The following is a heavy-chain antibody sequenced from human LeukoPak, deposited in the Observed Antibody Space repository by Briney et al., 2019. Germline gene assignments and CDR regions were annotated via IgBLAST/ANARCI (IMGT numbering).Heavy chain of an antibody. CDR3: ARLVRGDYNYYYYYYMDV. D-gene: IGHD4-17*01. V-gene: IGHV3-20*04. J-gene: IGHJ6*03. CDR2: INWNGGST. CDR1: GFTFDDYG. Sequence: GGSLRLSCAASGFTFDDYGMSWVRQAPGKGLEWVSGINWNGGSTGYADSVKGRFTISRDNAKNSLYLQMNSLRAEDTALYYCARLVRGDYNYYYYYYMDVWGKGTTVTVSS.